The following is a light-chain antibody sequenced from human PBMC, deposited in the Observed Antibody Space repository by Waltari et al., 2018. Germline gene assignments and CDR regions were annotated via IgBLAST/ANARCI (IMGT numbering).Light chain of an antibody. CDR2: ENA. Sequence: QSVLTQPPSVSAAPGQKVTISCSGGSANIRNNYVSWYQKFPGTAPKLLIYENAKRPSGVPDRFSGSKSGTSATLGITGLQPGDEADYYCGTWDTSVSAGVFGGGTKVTVL. J-gene: IGLJ2*01. CDR3: GTWDTSVSAGV. CDR1: SANIRNNY. V-gene: IGLV1-51*02.